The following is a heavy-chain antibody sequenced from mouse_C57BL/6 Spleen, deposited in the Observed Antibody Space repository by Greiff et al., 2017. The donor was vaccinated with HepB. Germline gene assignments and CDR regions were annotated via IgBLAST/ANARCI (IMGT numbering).Heavy chain of an antibody. V-gene: IGHV1-82*01. CDR3: ASSHYYGSSYGYFDV. J-gene: IGHJ1*03. CDR2: IYPGDGDT. D-gene: IGHD1-1*01. Sequence: LVESGPELAKPGASVKISCKASGYAFSSSWMNWVKQRPGKGLEWIGRIYPGDGDTNYNGKFKGKATLTADKSSSTAYMQLSSLTSEDSAVYFCASSHYYGSSYGYFDVWGTGTTVTVSS. CDR1: GYAFSSSW.